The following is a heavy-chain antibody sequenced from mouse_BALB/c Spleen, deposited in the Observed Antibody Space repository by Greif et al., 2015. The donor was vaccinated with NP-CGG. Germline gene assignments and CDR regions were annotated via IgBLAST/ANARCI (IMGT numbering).Heavy chain of an antibody. J-gene: IGHJ3*01. V-gene: IGHV1-14*01. CDR1: GYTFTNYV. CDR2: INPYNDGT. CDR3: ALRGYGNYWFAY. D-gene: IGHD2-10*02. Sequence: EVKVVESGPELVEPGASVKMSCKASGYTFTNYVIHWVKQKPGQGLEWTGHINPYNDGTKYNEKFKGKATLTSDRSSNTAYMYLSSLTSEDSAVYYCALRGYGNYWFAYWGQGTLVTVSA.